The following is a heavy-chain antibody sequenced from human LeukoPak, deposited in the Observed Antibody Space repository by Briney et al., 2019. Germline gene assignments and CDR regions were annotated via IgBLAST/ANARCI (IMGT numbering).Heavy chain of an antibody. D-gene: IGHD3-22*01. V-gene: IGHV3-7*01. CDR1: GFTFSSYW. J-gene: IGHJ5*02. CDR3: ARSPKAGYDSSGYSWSVNWFDP. CDR2: IKQDGSEK. Sequence: GGSLRLSCAASGFTFSSYWMSWVRQAPGKGLEWVANIKQDGSEKYYVDSVKGRFTISRDDAENSPYLQMNSLRAEDTAVYYCARSPKAGYDSSGYSWSVNWFDPWGQGTLVTVSS.